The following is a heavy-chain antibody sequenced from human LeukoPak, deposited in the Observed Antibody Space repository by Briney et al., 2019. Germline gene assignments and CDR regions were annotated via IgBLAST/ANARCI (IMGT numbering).Heavy chain of an antibody. V-gene: IGHV4-39*01. CDR1: GGSISSSSYY. CDR3: ARRVFLESPDYGMDV. D-gene: IGHD3-3*01. J-gene: IGHJ6*02. CDR2: IYYSGST. Sequence: SETLSLTCTVSGGSISSSSYYWGWIRQPPGKGLEWIGRIYYSGSTYYNPSLKSRVTISVDTSKNQFSLKLSSVTAADTAVYYCARRVFLESPDYGMDVWGQGTTVTVSS.